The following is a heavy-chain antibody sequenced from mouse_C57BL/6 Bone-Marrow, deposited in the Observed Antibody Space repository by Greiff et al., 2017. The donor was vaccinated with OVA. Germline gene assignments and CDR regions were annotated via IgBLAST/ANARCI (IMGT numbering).Heavy chain of an antibody. Sequence: EVHLVESGPVLVKPGASVKMSCKASGYTFTDYYMNWVKQSHGKSLEWIGVINPYNGGTSYNQKFKGKATLTVDKSSSTAYMELNSLTSEDSAVYYCARGSNYPYYFDYWGQGTTLTVSS. J-gene: IGHJ2*01. CDR2: INPYNGGT. V-gene: IGHV1-19*01. CDR3: ARGSNYPYYFDY. CDR1: GYTFTDYY. D-gene: IGHD2-5*01.